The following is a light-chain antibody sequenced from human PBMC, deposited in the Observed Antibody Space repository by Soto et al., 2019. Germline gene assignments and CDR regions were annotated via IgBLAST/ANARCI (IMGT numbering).Light chain of an antibody. CDR2: GAS. J-gene: IGKJ5*01. CDR1: QSVSNN. V-gene: IGKV3-15*01. CDR3: KQYKEWPPFT. Sequence: EIVMTQSPATLSVSPGETATLSCMASQSVSNNVACYQQKPGQAPRLLILGASTRATGIPARFSGSGSGTELTLSISSLQSEDFAAYYCKQYKEWPPFTFGQGTRLEIK.